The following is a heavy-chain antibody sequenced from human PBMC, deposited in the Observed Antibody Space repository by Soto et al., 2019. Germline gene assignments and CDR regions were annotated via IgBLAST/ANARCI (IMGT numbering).Heavy chain of an antibody. CDR2: ISFDGSKR. D-gene: IGHD2-2*01. CDR3: ARRYKDGRRDCISTSCLFDP. V-gene: IGHV3-30-3*01. Sequence: QVQLVESGGGVVQPGRSLRLSCAASGFTFNTYAMHWVRQAPGKGLEWVAVISFDGSKRYYADSVKGRFTISRDNSQNTLYLQMNSLTAEDTAVYYCARRYKDGRRDCISTSCLFDPWGQGTLVTVSS. CDR1: GFTFNTYA. J-gene: IGHJ5*02.